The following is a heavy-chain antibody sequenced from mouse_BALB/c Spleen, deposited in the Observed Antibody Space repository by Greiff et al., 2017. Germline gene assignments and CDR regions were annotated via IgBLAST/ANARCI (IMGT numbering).Heavy chain of an antibody. CDR3: ARESYYYGSSHAMDY. J-gene: IGHJ4*01. V-gene: IGHV2-9*02. CDR1: GFSLTSYG. CDR2: IWAGGST. Sequence: QVQLQQSGPGLVAPSQSLSITCTVSGFSLTSYGVHWVRQPPGKGLEWLGVIWAGGSTNYNSALMSRLSISKDNSKSQVFLKMNSLQTDDTAMYYCARESYYYGSSHAMDYWGQGTSVTVSS. D-gene: IGHD1-1*01.